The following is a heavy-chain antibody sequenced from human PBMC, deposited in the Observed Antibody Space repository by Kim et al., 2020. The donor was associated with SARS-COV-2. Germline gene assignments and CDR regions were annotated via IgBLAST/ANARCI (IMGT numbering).Heavy chain of an antibody. D-gene: IGHD3-10*02. CDR2: IGGDGIST. CDR1: GFTLRSYW. Sequence: GGSLRLSCAASGFTLRSYWINWVRQAPGKGLVWVSRIGGDGISTHYADSVKGRFTVSRGNDDNTVYLQMNSLRADDTAVYYCARGMFKTGFDVWGQGTTVTVSS. J-gene: IGHJ6*02. CDR3: ARGMFKTGFDV. V-gene: IGHV3-74*01.